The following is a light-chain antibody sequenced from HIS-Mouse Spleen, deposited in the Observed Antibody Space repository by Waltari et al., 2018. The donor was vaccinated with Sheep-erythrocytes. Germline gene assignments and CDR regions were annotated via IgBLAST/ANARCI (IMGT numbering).Light chain of an antibody. CDR2: QDS. J-gene: IGLJ2*01. CDR1: TLVDQY. CDR3: QAWDSSTAVV. Sequence: SYELTQPPSVSVSPGQTTSITDSGDTLVDQYACWYQQKPGQSPVLVIYQDSKRPSGTPERFSGSNSGNTATLTISGTQAMDEADYYCQAWDSSTAVVFGGGTKLTVL. V-gene: IGLV3-1*01.